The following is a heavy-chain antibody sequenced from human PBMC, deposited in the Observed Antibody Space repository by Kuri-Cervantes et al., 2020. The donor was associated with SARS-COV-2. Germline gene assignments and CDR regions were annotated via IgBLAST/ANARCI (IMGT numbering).Heavy chain of an antibody. Sequence: GGSLRLSCAASGFAFTSNGMNWVRQAPGKGLEWISYIPSSGGTIHYAESVKGRFTISRDNAKKSLYPQMNSLRAEDTAVYYCARVEINYDFWSGYYGDSGYYYGMDVWGQGTTVTVSS. CDR1: GFAFTSNG. V-gene: IGHV3-48*04. CDR3: ARVEINYDFWSGYYGDSGYYYGMDV. CDR2: IPSSGGTI. D-gene: IGHD3-3*01. J-gene: IGHJ6*02.